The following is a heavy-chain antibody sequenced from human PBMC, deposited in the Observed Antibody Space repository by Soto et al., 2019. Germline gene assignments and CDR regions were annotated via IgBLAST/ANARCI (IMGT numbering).Heavy chain of an antibody. CDR1: GYTFTSYG. V-gene: IGHV1-18*04. Sequence: GASVKVSCKASGYTFTSYGISWVRQAPGQGLEWMGWISAYNGNTNYAQKLQGRVTMTTDTSTSTAYMELRSLRSDDTAVYYCARVELIVVVPAALGMDVWGRGTTVTVSS. CDR2: ISAYNGNT. J-gene: IGHJ6*02. D-gene: IGHD2-2*01. CDR3: ARVELIVVVPAALGMDV.